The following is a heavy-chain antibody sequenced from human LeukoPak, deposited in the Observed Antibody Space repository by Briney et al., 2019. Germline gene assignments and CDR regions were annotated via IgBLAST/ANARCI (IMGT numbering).Heavy chain of an antibody. D-gene: IGHD6-19*01. V-gene: IGHV5-51*01. CDR2: ISPDDSDT. J-gene: IGHJ4*02. Sequence: GESLKISCNGSGYSFTNYWIGWVRQLPGKGLEWMGIISPDDSDTRYSPSFQGQVTISADKSISTAYLQWSSLKASDAALYYCARQGRYTSGWSPFDYWGQGTLVTVSS. CDR3: ARQGRYTSGWSPFDY. CDR1: GYSFTNYW.